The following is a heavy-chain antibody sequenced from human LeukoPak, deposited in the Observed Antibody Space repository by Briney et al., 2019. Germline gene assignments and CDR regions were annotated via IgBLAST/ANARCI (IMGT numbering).Heavy chain of an antibody. CDR1: GYTFTDYY. V-gene: IGHV1-2*02. CDR2: INSNSAGT. D-gene: IGHD6-13*01. J-gene: IGHJ4*02. CDR3: ARMSAGGTVIDN. Sequence: ASVKVSCKASGYTFTDYYLHLVRQAPGQGLEWMGWINSNSAGTNYAQKFQGRVTLTRDTSINTAYMELGSLTSDDTAIYYCARMSAGGTVIDNWGQGTLVTVSS.